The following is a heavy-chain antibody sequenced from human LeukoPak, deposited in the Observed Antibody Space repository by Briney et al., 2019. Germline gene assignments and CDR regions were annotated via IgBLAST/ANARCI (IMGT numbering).Heavy chain of an antibody. Sequence: PGGSLRLSCAASGFTFSSYSMNWVRQAPGKGLEWVSSITSSSSYMYYADSLKGRFTISRDNAKNSLYLQMNSLRAEDTAVYYCAAAEAVTYLIDYWGQGTLVTVSS. J-gene: IGHJ4*02. D-gene: IGHD4-17*01. CDR3: AAAEAVTYLIDY. CDR1: GFTFSSYS. CDR2: ITSSSSYM. V-gene: IGHV3-21*01.